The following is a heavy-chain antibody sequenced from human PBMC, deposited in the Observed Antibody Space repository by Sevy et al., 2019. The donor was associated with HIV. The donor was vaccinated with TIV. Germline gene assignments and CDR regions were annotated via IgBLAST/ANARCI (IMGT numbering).Heavy chain of an antibody. V-gene: IGHV4-59*01. Sequence: SETLSLTSNVSGDSISSYFWSWFRQPPGKGLEWIGYIYYSGSSEYNPSLRSRVTISIDTSKKYLSMKLTSVTAADTAVYYCARDSAVVPRALVYWGQGTLVTVSS. CDR1: GDSISSYF. CDR3: ARDSAVVPRALVY. D-gene: IGHD2-15*01. J-gene: IGHJ4*02. CDR2: IYYSGSS.